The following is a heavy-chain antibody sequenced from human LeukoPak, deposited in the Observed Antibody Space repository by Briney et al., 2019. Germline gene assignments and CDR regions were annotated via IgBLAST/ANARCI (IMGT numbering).Heavy chain of an antibody. D-gene: IGHD6-13*01. Sequence: GRSLRLSCAASGFTFDDYAMHWVRQAPWKGLEWVSGISWNSGSIGYADSVKGRFTISRDNAKNSLYLQMNSLRAEDTALYYCAKDTGSSSWYYFDYWGQGTLVTVSS. CDR1: GFTFDDYA. CDR2: ISWNSGSI. V-gene: IGHV3-9*01. CDR3: AKDTGSSSWYYFDY. J-gene: IGHJ4*02.